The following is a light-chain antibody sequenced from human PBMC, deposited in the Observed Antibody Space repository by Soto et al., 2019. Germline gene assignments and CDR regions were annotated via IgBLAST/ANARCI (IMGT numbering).Light chain of an antibody. V-gene: IGLV2-23*01. CDR3: LSYGKV. CDR2: EGR. Sequence: QSALSQPASVSGSPGQSITISCTGINSGVVNYEYVSWYQQFPDKAPKLIIYEGRERPSGVSDRFSGSKSDNAVSLTISALQTEDEAAYFCLSYGKVFGTGTKLTVL. CDR1: NSGVVNYEY. J-gene: IGLJ1*01.